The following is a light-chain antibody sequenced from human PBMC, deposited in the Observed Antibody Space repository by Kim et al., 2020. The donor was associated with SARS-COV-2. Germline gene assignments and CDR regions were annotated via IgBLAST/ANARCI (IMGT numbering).Light chain of an antibody. CDR2: YDS. V-gene: IGLV3-21*04. CDR3: QVWDSSSDHHG. CDR1: NIGSEG. J-gene: IGLJ1*01. Sequence: PGKTARKTCGGTNIGSEGMQWYQQKPGRAPVLVIHYDSDRPSGIPERFAGSNSGNTATLSISRVEAGDEADYYCQVWDSSSDHHGFGTGTQLTVL.